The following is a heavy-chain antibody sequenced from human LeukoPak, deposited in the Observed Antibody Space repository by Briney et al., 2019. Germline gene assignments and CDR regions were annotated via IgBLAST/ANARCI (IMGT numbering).Heavy chain of an antibody. Sequence: ASVKVSCKTSGYIFTGYFLHWVRQAPGQGLEWMGWISAYNGNTNYAQKLQGRVTMTTDTSTSTAYMELRSLRSDDTAVYYCARDPPLGSGWYGSDYYYYYMDVWGKGTTVTVSS. V-gene: IGHV1-18*04. CDR2: ISAYNGNT. J-gene: IGHJ6*03. CDR1: GYIFTGYF. CDR3: ARDPPLGSGWYGSDYYYYYMDV. D-gene: IGHD6-19*01.